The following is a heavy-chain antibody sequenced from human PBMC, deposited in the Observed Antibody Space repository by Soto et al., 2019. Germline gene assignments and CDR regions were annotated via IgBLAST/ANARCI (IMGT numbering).Heavy chain of an antibody. Sequence: GGSLRLSCAASGFTFSSYAMSWVRQAPGKGLEWVSAISGSGVSTYYADSVKGRFTISRDNSKNTLYVQMNSLRAEDTAVYFCAKDLPAIRDYYDSSGYPHYFDYWGQGTLVTVSS. CDR2: ISGSGVST. V-gene: IGHV3-23*01. D-gene: IGHD3-22*01. CDR1: GFTFSSYA. CDR3: AKDLPAIRDYYDSSGYPHYFDY. J-gene: IGHJ4*02.